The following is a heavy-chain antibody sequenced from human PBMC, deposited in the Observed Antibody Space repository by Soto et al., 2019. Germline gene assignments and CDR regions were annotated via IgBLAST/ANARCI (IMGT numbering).Heavy chain of an antibody. CDR1: GGTFSSYA. CDR3: AGPPDCYVSSGYYSHAFDI. V-gene: IGHV1-69*01. CDR2: IIPIFGTA. D-gene: IGHD3-22*01. J-gene: IGHJ3*02. Sequence: QVQLVQSGAEVKKPGSSVKVSCKASGGTFSSYAISWVRQAPGQGLEWMGGIIPIFGTANYAQKFQGRVTITAAESTSTAYMELSSLRSEDTAVYYCAGPPDCYVSSGYYSHAFDIWGQGTMVTVSS.